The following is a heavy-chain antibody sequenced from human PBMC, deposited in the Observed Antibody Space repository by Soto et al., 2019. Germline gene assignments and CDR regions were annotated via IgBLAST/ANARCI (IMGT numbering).Heavy chain of an antibody. D-gene: IGHD3-10*01. CDR1: GVTFNGYG. J-gene: IGHJ3*01. V-gene: IGHV1-69*06. CDR3: ARGVSNSGAYYTGPSAYDL. CDR2: TVPVFDTS. Sequence: QVQLVQSGAVVKKPGSSVEVSCKASGVTFNGYGISWVRQAPGQGLEWMGGTVPVFDTSKYAPRFQGRVTITAVKSTSTAYMELSSVRSEDTAIYFCARGVSNSGAYYTGPSAYDLWGQGTLVIVSS.